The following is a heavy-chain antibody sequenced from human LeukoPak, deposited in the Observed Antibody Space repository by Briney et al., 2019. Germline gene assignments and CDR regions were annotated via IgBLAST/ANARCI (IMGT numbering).Heavy chain of an antibody. Sequence: PGGSLRLSCAASGFTFSSYAMSWVRQAPGKGLGWVSAISGSGGSTYYADSVKGRFTISRDNSKNTLYLQMNSLGAEDTAVYYCAKGGHRVVIISAHFQHWGQGTLVTVSS. D-gene: IGHD3-22*01. V-gene: IGHV3-23*01. CDR1: GFTFSSYA. CDR2: ISGSGGST. J-gene: IGHJ1*01. CDR3: AKGGHRVVIISAHFQH.